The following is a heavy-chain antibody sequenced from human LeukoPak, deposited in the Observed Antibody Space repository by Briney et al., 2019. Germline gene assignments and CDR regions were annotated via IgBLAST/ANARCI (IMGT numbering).Heavy chain of an antibody. D-gene: IGHD3-22*01. CDR3: ARSHSGSLRAPFDY. J-gene: IGHJ4*02. CDR1: GYTFTNYG. Sequence: ASVKVSCKASGYTFTNYGIIWVRQAPGQGLEWMGWISAYNANTNYPQKLQGRVTLTTDTSTRTAYMELRSLTSDDTAVYYCARSHSGSLRAPFDYWGQGTLLTVPS. CDR2: ISAYNANT. V-gene: IGHV1-18*01.